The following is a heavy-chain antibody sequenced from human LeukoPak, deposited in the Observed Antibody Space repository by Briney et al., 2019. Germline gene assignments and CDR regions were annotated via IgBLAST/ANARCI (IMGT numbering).Heavy chain of an antibody. CDR2: IKQDGSEK. V-gene: IGHV3-7*01. CDR3: ARDSNYYGSGNDAFDI. J-gene: IGHJ3*02. CDR1: GFTFSSYW. D-gene: IGHD3-10*01. Sequence: GSLRLSCAASGFTFSSYWMSWVRQAPGKGLEWVANIKQDGSEKYYVDSVKGRSTISRDNAKNSLYLQMNSLRAEDTAVYYCARDSNYYGSGNDAFDIWGQGTMVTVSS.